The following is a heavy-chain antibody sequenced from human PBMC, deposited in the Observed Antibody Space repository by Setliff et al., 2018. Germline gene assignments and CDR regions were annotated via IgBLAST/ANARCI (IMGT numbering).Heavy chain of an antibody. CDR3: TVYNTGSSKDHY. CDR1: GGSFTGYY. D-gene: IGHD2-8*02. V-gene: IGHV4-34*01. Sequence: SETLSLTCAVYGGSFTGYYWSWIRQTPGKGLEWIWEIYHSGTTNYNPSLKSRVTMSIDTSKKQFSLKLSSVTAADTALYYCTVYNTGSSKDHYWGQGTPVTVSS. CDR2: IYHSGTT. J-gene: IGHJ4*02.